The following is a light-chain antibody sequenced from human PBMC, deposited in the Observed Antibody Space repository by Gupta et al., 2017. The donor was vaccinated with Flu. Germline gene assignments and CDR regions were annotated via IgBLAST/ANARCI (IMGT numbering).Light chain of an antibody. CDR1: ALQKKY. CDR3: YSTDTSGNHRV. V-gene: IGLV3-10*01. CDR2: EDR. Sequence: SYELTQPPSVSVSPGQPARITCSGDALQKKYAYWYQQKSGQAPVLIIYEDRKRPSGIPERFSGSSSGTMATLTISGAQVEDEADYYCYSTDTSGNHRVFGGGTNLTVL. J-gene: IGLJ3*02.